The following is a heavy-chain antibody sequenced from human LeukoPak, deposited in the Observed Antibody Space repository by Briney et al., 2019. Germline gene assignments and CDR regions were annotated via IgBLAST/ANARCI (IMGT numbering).Heavy chain of an antibody. Sequence: PGGSLRLSCAASGFTFSSYGMNWVRQAPGKGLEWVSSISSSSSYIYYADSVKGRFTISRDNAKNSLYLQMNSLRAEDTAVYYCARDSTIFGVVIDNYFDYWGQGTLVTVSS. CDR2: ISSSSSYI. CDR1: GFTFSSYG. CDR3: ARDSTIFGVVIDNYFDY. V-gene: IGHV3-21*01. D-gene: IGHD3-3*01. J-gene: IGHJ4*02.